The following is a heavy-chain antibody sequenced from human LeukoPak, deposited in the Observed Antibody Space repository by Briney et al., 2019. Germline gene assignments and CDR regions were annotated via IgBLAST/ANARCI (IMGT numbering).Heavy chain of an antibody. V-gene: IGHV3-15*04. J-gene: IGHJ4*02. CDR1: GFTFSYVW. CDR3: SEGLDY. Sequence: GGSLRLSCAASGFTFSYVWMSWVRQAPGKGLEWVARIASTADGGTTEYAAPVKGRFTISRDDSKSILYLQMNSLKTEDTALYFCSEGLDYRGQGTLVTVS. CDR2: IASTADGGTT.